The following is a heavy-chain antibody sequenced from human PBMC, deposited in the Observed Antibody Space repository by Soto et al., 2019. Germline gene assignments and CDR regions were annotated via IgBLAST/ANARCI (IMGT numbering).Heavy chain of an antibody. CDR3: ARGYCSGGSCYGLGVNYYYYMDV. CDR2: INPNSGGT. CDR1: GYTFTGYY. V-gene: IGHV1-2*04. D-gene: IGHD2-15*01. J-gene: IGHJ6*03. Sequence: ASVKVSCKASGYTFTGYYMHWVRQAPGQGLEWMGWINPNSGGTNYAQKFQGWVTMTRDTSISTAYTELSRLRSDDTAVYYCARGYCSGGSCYGLGVNYYYYMDVWGKGTTVTVSS.